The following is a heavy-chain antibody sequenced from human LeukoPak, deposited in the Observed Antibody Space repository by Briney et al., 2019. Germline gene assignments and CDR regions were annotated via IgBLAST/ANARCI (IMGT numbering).Heavy chain of an antibody. CDR3: AKDLRGGLYGMDV. D-gene: IGHD3-10*01. CDR2: ISSSSSYI. J-gene: IGHJ6*02. CDR1: GFTFSSYS. Sequence: GGSLRLSCAASGFTFSSYSMNWVRQAPGKGLEWVSSISSSSSYIYYADSVKGRFTISRDNSKNTLYLQMNSLRAEDTAVYYCAKDLRGGLYGMDVWGQGTTVTVSS. V-gene: IGHV3-21*01.